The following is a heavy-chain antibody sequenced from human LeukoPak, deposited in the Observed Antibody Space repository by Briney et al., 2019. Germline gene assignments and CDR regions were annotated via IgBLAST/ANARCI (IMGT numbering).Heavy chain of an antibody. J-gene: IGHJ5*02. CDR2: IIPIFGTA. V-gene: IGHV1-69*01. CDR1: GGTFSSYA. CDR3: ARDVGIAVAGRNWFDP. D-gene: IGHD6-19*01. Sequence: SVKVSCKASGGTFSSYAISWVRQAPGQGLEWMGGIIPIFGTANYAQKFQGRVTITADESTSTAYMELSRLRSEDTAVYYCARDVGIAVAGRNWFDPWGQGTLVTVPS.